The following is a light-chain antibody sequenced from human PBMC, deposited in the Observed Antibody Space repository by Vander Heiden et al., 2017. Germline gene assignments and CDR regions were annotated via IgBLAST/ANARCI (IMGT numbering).Light chain of an antibody. CDR2: RNN. J-gene: IGLJ2*01. Sequence: QSVLTQPPSASGTPGQRVTIACSGSSYNIGSNYVYWYQQLPGTAPKLLIYRNNQRPSGGPDRFSGSKSGTSASLAISGLRSEDEADYYCAAWDDSLSGRHVVFGGGTKLTVL. CDR3: AAWDDSLSGRHVV. V-gene: IGLV1-47*01. CDR1: SYNIGSNY.